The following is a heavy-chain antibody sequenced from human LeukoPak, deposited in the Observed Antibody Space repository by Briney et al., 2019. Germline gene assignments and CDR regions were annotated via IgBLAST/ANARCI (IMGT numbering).Heavy chain of an antibody. V-gene: IGHV4-59*08. D-gene: IGHD6-19*01. CDR2: IYYSGST. CDR1: GYSSFSNY. J-gene: IGHJ4*02. CDR3: ASARDFGWEGMWN. Sequence: ESLKISCKAYGYSSFSNYWIAWVRQMPGKGLEWIGYIYYSGSTNYNPSLKSRVTISVDTSKNQFSLKLSSVTAADTAVYYCASARDFGWEGMWNWGQGTLVTVSS.